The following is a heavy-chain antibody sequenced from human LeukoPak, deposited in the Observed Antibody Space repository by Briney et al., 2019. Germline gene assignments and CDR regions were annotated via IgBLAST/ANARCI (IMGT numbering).Heavy chain of an antibody. CDR1: GFSVDTNY. CDR3: ARAYSYGSIDY. CDR2: IYSGGNT. D-gene: IGHD5-18*01. V-gene: IGHV3-53*01. Sequence: GGSLRLSCAASGFSVDTNYMSWVRQATGKGLEWVSLIYSGGNTYYADSVKGRFTISRDNSKNTLYLQMNSLRAEDTAVYYCARAYSYGSIDYWGRGALVTVSS. J-gene: IGHJ4*02.